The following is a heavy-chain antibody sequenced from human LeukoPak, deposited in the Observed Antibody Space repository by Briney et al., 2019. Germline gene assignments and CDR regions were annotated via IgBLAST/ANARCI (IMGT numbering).Heavy chain of an antibody. Sequence: GGSLRLSCAASGFIFDNYGMTWVRQAPGKGLEWVSGLNWNGGSTGYADSVKGRFTISRDNAKNSLYLHMNGLRPEDTAVYRCARSRSSGGHGGADYWGQGTLVAVSS. CDR1: GFIFDNYG. CDR3: ARSRSSGGHGGADY. J-gene: IGHJ4*02. D-gene: IGHD1-26*01. V-gene: IGHV3-20*01. CDR2: LNWNGGST.